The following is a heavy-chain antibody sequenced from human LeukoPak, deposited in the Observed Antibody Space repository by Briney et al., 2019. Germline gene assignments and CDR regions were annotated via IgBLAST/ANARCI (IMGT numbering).Heavy chain of an antibody. CDR3: AREKKEYCGGDCKGAWFDP. J-gene: IGHJ5*02. D-gene: IGHD2-21*02. V-gene: IGHV1-69*06. CDR1: GGTFSSYA. Sequence: SVKVSCKASGGTFSSYAISWMRQAPGQGLEWMGGIIPIFGTANYAQKFQGRVTITADKSTSTAYMELSSLRSEDTAVYYCAREKKEYCGGDCKGAWFDPWGQGTLVTVSS. CDR2: IIPIFGTA.